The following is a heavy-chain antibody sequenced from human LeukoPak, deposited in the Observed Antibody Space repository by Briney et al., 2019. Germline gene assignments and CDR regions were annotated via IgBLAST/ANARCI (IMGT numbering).Heavy chain of an antibody. CDR3: TRRITTSSRYFDF. CDR2: IRSRTYGGTT. Sequence: GGSLRLSCTASGCTFGDYAMSWVRQAPGKGLEWVGFIRSRTYGGTTEYAASVKGRFTISRDDSKTIAYLQMNSLKTEDTAVYYCTRRITTSSRYFDFWGQGTLVTVSS. CDR1: GCTFGDYA. V-gene: IGHV3-49*04. J-gene: IGHJ4*02. D-gene: IGHD1-14*01.